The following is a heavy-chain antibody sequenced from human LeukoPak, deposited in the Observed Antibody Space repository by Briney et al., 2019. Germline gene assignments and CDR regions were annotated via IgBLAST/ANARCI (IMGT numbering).Heavy chain of an antibody. V-gene: IGHV3-48*01. Sequence: PGASLRLSCAASGFTFSNFGMNWVRQAPGRGLEWVSYITSSSSTIYYADSVKGRFTISRDNAKNLLYLQMNSLRSEDTAVYYCARRVREGYCSGGNCYSLGYWGQGTLVIVSS. CDR3: ARRVREGYCSGGNCYSLGY. CDR1: GFTFSNFG. D-gene: IGHD2-15*01. CDR2: ITSSSSTI. J-gene: IGHJ4*02.